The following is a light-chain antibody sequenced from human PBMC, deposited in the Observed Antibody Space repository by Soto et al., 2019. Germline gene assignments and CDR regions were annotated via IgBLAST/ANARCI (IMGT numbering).Light chain of an antibody. CDR1: QDISGY. Sequence: ELTQSPFSLSASMGDRVTMTCRAIQDISGYLAWYQQQLGKAPKLLIYAASTLHSGVPTPFSGSGSGTEFNLSIGRLQTEDYATYYCQHLTGTFGQRTNLEMK. V-gene: IGKV1-9*01. CDR2: AAS. J-gene: IGKJ2*01. CDR3: QHLTGT.